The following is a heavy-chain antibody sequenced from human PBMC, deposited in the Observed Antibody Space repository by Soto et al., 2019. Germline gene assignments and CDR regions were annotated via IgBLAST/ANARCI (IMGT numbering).Heavy chain of an antibody. V-gene: IGHV4-30-4*01. CDR1: GASIFSGDYY. CDR3: VRDHQWLLMNV. CDR2: IDYRGTT. D-gene: IGHD6-19*01. J-gene: IGHJ6*02. Sequence: QVQLQESGPGLVKPSQTLSLTCTVSGASIFSGDYYWTWIRQPPGKGLEWIGYIDYRGTTFYNPSLQSRITMSIDTSNNQLSLNLRSVTAADAAVYYCVRDHQWLLMNVWGQGTTVTVSS.